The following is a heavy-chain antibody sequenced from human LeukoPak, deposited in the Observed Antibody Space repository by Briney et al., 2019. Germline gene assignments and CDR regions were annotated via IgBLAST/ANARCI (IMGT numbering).Heavy chain of an antibody. D-gene: IGHD2-2*02. CDR1: GGTFSSYA. CDR3: ATFCSSTSCYTDPSGY. CDR2: IIPIFGTA. V-gene: IGHV1-69*05. Sequence: GSSVKVSCKASGGTFSSYAISWVRQAPGQGLEWMGGIIPIFGTANYAQKFQGRVTITTDESTSTAYMELSSLRSEDTAVYYCATFCSSTSCYTDPSGYWGQGTLVTVSS. J-gene: IGHJ4*02.